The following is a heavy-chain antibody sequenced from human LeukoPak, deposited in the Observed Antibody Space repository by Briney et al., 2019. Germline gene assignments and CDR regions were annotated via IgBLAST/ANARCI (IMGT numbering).Heavy chain of an antibody. Sequence: SETLSLTCAVSGGPISSGGYSWSWIRQPPGKGLEWIGYIYHSGSTYYNPSLKSRVTISVDRSKNQFSLKLSSVTAADTAVYYCARGTLPNNWFDPWGQGTLVTVSS. CDR3: ARGTLPNNWFDP. V-gene: IGHV4-30-2*01. J-gene: IGHJ5*02. CDR2: IYHSGST. CDR1: GGPISSGGYS.